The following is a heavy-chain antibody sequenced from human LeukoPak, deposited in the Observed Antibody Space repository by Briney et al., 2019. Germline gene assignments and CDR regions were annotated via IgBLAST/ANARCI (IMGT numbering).Heavy chain of an antibody. J-gene: IGHJ4*02. CDR1: GVSICRGGYH. D-gene: IGHD3-10*01. V-gene: IGHV4-31*03. Sequence: SQPLSLTCTVSGVSICRGGYHWRWIRQHPGKGLQWIGYIYYSRSTYYNPSLKGRVTISVDTSKNQFSLKLSAVEAADTAVYYFASSRAYYYGAGGYPPFEYWGQGTLVTVSS. CDR2: IYYSRST. CDR3: ASSRAYYYGAGGYPPFEY.